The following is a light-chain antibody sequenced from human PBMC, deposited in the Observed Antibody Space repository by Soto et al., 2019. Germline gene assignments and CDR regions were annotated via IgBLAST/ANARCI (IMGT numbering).Light chain of an antibody. CDR3: LQDSGYSWT. CDR2: GAS. CDR1: QDVRHH. V-gene: IGKV1-6*01. J-gene: IGKJ1*01. Sequence: AIQMTQSPASLSACVEDRVTISCRASQDVRHHIGWYQQTPGKAPKLLIYGASSLQSGVPSRFSGSGYGTDFTLTISSLQPEDFANYFCLQDSGYSWTFGQGTKVDIK.